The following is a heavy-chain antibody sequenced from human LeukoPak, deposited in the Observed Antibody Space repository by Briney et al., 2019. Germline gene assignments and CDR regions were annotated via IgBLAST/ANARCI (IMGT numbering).Heavy chain of an antibody. CDR2: ISYDGSNK. D-gene: IGHD3-16*02. CDR3: AKDKVDDDYVWGSYRPPSYFDY. Sequence: PGGSLRLSCAASGFTFSSYGMHWVRQAPGKGLEWVAVISYDGSNKYYADSVKGRFTISRDNSKNTLYLQMNSLRAEDTAVYYCAKDKVDDDYVWGSYRPPSYFDYWGQGTLVTVSS. V-gene: IGHV3-30*18. J-gene: IGHJ4*02. CDR1: GFTFSSYG.